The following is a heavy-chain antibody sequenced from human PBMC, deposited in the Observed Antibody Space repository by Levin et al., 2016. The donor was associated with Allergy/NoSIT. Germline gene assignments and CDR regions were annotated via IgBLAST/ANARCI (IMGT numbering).Heavy chain of an antibody. J-gene: IGHJ4*02. Sequence: GGSLRLSCAASEFTFNTYSMNWVRQAPGKGLEWISYISSTSSTIYYADSVRGRFTISRDNAKNSLYLQINSLRAEDTAVYYCAGGKSQSDYFDSWGQGTLVTVSS. CDR2: ISSTSSTI. CDR3: AGGKSQSDYFDS. CDR1: EFTFNTYS. V-gene: IGHV3-48*04. D-gene: IGHD1-26*01.